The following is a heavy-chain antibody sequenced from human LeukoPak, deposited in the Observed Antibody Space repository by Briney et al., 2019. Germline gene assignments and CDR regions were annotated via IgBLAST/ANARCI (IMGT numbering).Heavy chain of an antibody. CDR2: IIPIFGTA. V-gene: IGHV1-69*13. CDR3: ASGYSYGLNDY. CDR1: GGTFSSYA. D-gene: IGHD5-18*01. Sequence: SVKVSCKASGGTFSSYAISWVRQAPGQGLEWMGGIIPIFGTANYAQKFQGRVTITADESTSTAYMELSSLRSEDTAVHYCASGYSYGLNDYWGQGTLVTVSS. J-gene: IGHJ4*02.